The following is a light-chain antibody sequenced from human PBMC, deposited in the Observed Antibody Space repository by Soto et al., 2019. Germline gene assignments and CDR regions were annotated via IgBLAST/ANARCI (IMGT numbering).Light chain of an antibody. CDR1: RQDAGGYYL. Sequence: QPVLTQPASMSASPGQSITLSCTGVRQDAGGYYLVSWYQQHPGQAPKLIIYEDTKRPSGVSSRFSGSTSDNTPSLTISGLQAADEADYYCCSYAGHSTYVFAGGTKVTVL. CDR2: EDT. CDR3: CSYAGHSTYV. V-gene: IGLV2-23*01. J-gene: IGLJ1*01.